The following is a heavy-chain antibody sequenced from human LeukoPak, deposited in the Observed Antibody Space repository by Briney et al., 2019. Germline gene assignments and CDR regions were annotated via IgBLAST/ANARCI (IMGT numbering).Heavy chain of an antibody. V-gene: IGHV4-59*01. J-gene: IGHJ4*02. CDR3: ATRGVKTTRFDY. CDR1: GGSINTYY. CDR2: LYNSGTT. Sequence: PSETLSLTCTVSGGSINTYYWSWIRQPPGKGLEWIGYLYNSGTTNYNPSLKSRVSISGDTSKNQFSLKLNSMTAADTAVYYCATRGVKTTRFDYWGQGILVTVSS. D-gene: IGHD1-1*01.